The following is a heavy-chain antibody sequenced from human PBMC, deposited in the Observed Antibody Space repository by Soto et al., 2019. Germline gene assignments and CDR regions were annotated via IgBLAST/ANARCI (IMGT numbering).Heavy chain of an antibody. Sequence: GGSLRLSCAASGFTFGYYAMHWVRQAPGKGLEWMSFISYDGTSNNDADSVKGRFTISRDNSKNTLYLQMNSLRPEDTAVYYCARDSMGFDYWGQGTLVTVSS. V-gene: IGHV3-30-3*01. CDR1: GFTFGYYA. CDR3: ARDSMGFDY. J-gene: IGHJ4*02. CDR2: ISYDGTSN. D-gene: IGHD3-10*01.